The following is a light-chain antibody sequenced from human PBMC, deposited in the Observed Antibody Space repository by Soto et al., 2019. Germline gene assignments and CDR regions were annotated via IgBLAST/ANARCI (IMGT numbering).Light chain of an antibody. V-gene: IGKV3-15*01. Sequence: EIVMTQSPATLSVSPGERATLSCRASQSVSSNLAWYQQKPGQAPRLLIYGASTRATGIPARFSGSGSGTEFPLTISSLQSEDFAVYSCQQYNNWPPCTFGQGTKVEIK. J-gene: IGKJ1*01. CDR2: GAS. CDR3: QQYNNWPPCT. CDR1: QSVSSN.